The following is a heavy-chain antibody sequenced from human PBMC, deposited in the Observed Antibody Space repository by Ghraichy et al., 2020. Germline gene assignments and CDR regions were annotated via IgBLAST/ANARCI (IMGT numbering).Heavy chain of an antibody. J-gene: IGHJ4*02. V-gene: IGHV3-23*01. CDR3: VKRGTNWESDY. CDR1: GFTFSSYA. CDR2: VNAGGSNT. D-gene: IGHD1-26*01. Sequence: GGSLRLSCVASGFTFSSYALTWVRQAPGKGLEWVSNVNAGGSNTWYVDSVQGRFTISKDNAKNTLFLQMNNLRAEDTALYYCVKRGTNWESDYWGQGTLVTGSS.